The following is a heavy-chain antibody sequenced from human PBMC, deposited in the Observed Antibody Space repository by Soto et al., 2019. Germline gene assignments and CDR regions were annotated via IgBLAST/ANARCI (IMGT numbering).Heavy chain of an antibody. V-gene: IGHV4-59*01. CDR2: IFYTENT. Sequence: QVQLQESSPGLVKPSETLSLTCTVSGVSISSYYWSWIRQPPGKGLEWIGSIFYTENTDYNPSLKRRFTIATDTSKKQFPLNLRFLTAAGTAIYFFARVNRGAFDYWGQGTRVTVSS. CDR3: ARVNRGAFDY. J-gene: IGHJ4*02. CDR1: GVSISSYY.